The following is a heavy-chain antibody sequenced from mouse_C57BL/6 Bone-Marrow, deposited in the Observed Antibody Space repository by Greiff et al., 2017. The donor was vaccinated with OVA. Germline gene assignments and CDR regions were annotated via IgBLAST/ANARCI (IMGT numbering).Heavy chain of an antibody. Sequence: VQLQQSGAELARPGASVKLSCKASGYTFTSYGISWVKQRTGQGLEWIGEIYPRSGNTYYNEKFKGKATLTADKSSSTAYMELRSLTSEDSAVYFCARSGSNYVAWFAYWGQGPLVTVSA. V-gene: IGHV1-81*01. CDR2: IYPRSGNT. CDR3: ARSGSNYVAWFAY. CDR1: GYTFTSYG. D-gene: IGHD2-5*01. J-gene: IGHJ3*01.